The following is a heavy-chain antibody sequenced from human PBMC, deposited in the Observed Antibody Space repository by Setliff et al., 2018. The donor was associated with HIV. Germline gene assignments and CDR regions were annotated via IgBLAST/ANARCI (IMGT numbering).Heavy chain of an antibody. CDR3: ARLLPGDYYGSGSYFDY. V-gene: IGHV4-38-2*01. Sequence: PSETLSLTCVVSTYSISSGFYWAWIRQPPGKGLEWIGSIYHSGSTYYNPSLKSRVTISIDTSKNRFSLRLTSVTAADTAVYYCARLLPGDYYGSGSYFDYWGQGTLVTVSS. J-gene: IGHJ4*02. CDR1: TYSISSGFY. CDR2: IYHSGST. D-gene: IGHD3-10*01.